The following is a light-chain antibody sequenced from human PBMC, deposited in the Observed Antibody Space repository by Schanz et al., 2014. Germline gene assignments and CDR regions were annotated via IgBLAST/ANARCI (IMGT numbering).Light chain of an antibody. CDR3: SSFGGSNNPPWV. J-gene: IGLJ3*02. CDR2: EVN. Sequence: QSALTQPPSASGSPGQSVTISCTGSSSDIGGYNSVSWYQQFPGKAPKLMIYEVNKRPSGVPDCFSGSKSGNTASLTVSGLQAEDEADYYCSSFGGSNNPPWVFGGGTKLTVL. V-gene: IGLV2-8*01. CDR1: SSDIGGYNS.